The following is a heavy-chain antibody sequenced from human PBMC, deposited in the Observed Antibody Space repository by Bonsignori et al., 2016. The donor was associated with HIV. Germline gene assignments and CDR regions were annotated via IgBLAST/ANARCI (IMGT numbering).Heavy chain of an antibody. CDR2: IKEDGSEI. CDR3: AFRWWSAPNY. J-gene: IGHJ4*02. CDR1: GFTFSKVW. V-gene: IGHV3-7*01. Sequence: EVQLVESGGGLVQPGGSLRVSCAASGFTFSKVWMSWVRQAPGKGLEWVAHIKEDGSEIYYVDSVEGRFTVSRDNAKSSLYLQMNSLRVEDTAVYYCAFRWWSAPNYWGQGTL. D-gene: IGHD2-15*01.